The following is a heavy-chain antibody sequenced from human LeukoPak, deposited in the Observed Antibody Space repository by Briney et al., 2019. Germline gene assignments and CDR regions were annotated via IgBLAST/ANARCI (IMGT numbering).Heavy chain of an antibody. CDR3: ARDTIIRGYMDV. CDR2: VDPEDGET. D-gene: IGHD2/OR15-2a*01. V-gene: IGHV1-69-2*01. CDR1: GYTFTDYY. Sequence: ASVKISCKVSGYTFTDYYMHWVQQAPGKGLEWMGLVDPEDGETIYAEKFQGRVTITADTSTDTAYMELSSLRSEDTAVYYCARDTIIRGYMDVWGKGTTVTVSS. J-gene: IGHJ6*03.